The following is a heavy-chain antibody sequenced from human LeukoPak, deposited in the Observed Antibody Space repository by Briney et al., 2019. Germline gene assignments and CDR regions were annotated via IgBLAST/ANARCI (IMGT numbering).Heavy chain of an antibody. J-gene: IGHJ5*02. Sequence: GESLKISCKGSGYSFTSYWIGWVRQMPGKGPEWMGIIYSGDSDTRYSPSFQGQVTISADKSISTAYLQWSSLKASDTAMYYCARYCTNGVCLFDPWGQGTLVTVSS. CDR1: GYSFTSYW. CDR2: IYSGDSDT. CDR3: ARYCTNGVCLFDP. V-gene: IGHV5-51*01. D-gene: IGHD2-8*01.